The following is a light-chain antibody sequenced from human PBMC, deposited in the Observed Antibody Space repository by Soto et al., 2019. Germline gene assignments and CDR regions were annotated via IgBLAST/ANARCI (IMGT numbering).Light chain of an antibody. CDR2: GAS. CDR3: QRHHNWPPVT. CDR1: RKVSSN. Sequence: EREITQSQARQSVSPGERATLSCRASRKVSSNLAWDQQKPGQAPRLLIYGASTRATFIPARFSGSGSGTGLALTISSLQPEDCAVYYCQRHHNWPPVTFGGGTKVDIK. J-gene: IGKJ4*02. V-gene: IGKV3-15*01.